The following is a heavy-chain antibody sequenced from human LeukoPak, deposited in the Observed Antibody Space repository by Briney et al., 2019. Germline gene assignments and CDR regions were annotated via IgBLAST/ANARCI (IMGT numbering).Heavy chain of an antibody. CDR2: ISYDGSNK. CDR3: AKVYYDFWSGSNYFDY. V-gene: IGHV3-30*18. J-gene: IGHJ4*02. D-gene: IGHD3-3*01. CDR1: GFTFSSYG. Sequence: QPGGSLRLSCAASGFTFSSYGMHWVRQAPGKGLEWVADISYDGSNKYYADSVKGRFTNSRDNSKNTLYLQMNSLRAEDTAVYYCAKVYYDFWSGSNYFDYWGQGTLVTVSS.